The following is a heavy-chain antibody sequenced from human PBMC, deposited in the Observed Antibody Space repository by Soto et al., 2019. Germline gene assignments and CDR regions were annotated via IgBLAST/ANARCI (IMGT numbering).Heavy chain of an antibody. CDR3: AKVGLGSCTGGTCYGSDY. D-gene: IGHD2-15*01. V-gene: IGHV3-23*01. Sequence: EVQLLESGGNLVQPGGSLRLSCAASGFTFSSYVMSWVRQAPGKGLEWVSTISGSGASIYDAGSLKGRFTISRENSKNTVYLQMNSLRAEDTAVYYCAKVGLGSCTGGTCYGSDYWGQGTLVTVSS. CDR2: ISGSGASI. CDR1: GFTFSSYV. J-gene: IGHJ4*02.